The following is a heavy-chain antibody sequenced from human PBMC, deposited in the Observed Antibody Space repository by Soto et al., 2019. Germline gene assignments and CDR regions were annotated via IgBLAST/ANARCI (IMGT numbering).Heavy chain of an antibody. D-gene: IGHD6-13*01. CDR3: ARDQEDSSSWYRYYYYGMDV. CDR1: GDIVSSNSAA. V-gene: IGHV6-1*01. Sequence: SQTLSLTCAVSGDIVSSNSAAWNWIRQSPSRGLEWLGRTYYRSKWYNDYAVSVKSRITINPDTSKNQLSLQLNSVTPEDTAVYYCARDQEDSSSWYRYYYYGMDVWGQGTTVTVSS. J-gene: IGHJ6*02. CDR2: TYYRSKWYN.